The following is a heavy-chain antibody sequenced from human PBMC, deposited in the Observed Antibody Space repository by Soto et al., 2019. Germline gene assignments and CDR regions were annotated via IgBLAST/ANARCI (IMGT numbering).Heavy chain of an antibody. CDR2: ITPIFGTA. D-gene: IGHD1-26*01. CDR1: GGTFINYV. CDR3: ARGRYRRNSSAAY. J-gene: IGHJ4*02. Sequence: QVQLVQSGAEVKKPGSSVKVSCKASGGTFINYVISWVRQAPGQGLEWMGGITPIFGTAHYAQKFQGRVTSTADKATSTAYVELSRLRSEDTAVYYCARGRYRRNSSAAYWCQGILVTVSS. V-gene: IGHV1-69*06.